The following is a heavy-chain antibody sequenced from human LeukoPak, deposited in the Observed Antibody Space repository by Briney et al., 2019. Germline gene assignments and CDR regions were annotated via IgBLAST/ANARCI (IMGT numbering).Heavy chain of an antibody. J-gene: IGHJ4*02. Sequence: SQTLSLTCTVSGGSISSYYWSWIRQPAGKGLEWIGRIYTSGSTNYNPSLKSRVTMSVDTSKNQFSLKLSSVTAADTAVYYCARERVDYDILTGYDYFDYWGQGTLVTVSS. CDR2: IYTSGST. CDR3: ARERVDYDILTGYDYFDY. D-gene: IGHD3-9*01. CDR1: GGSISSYY. V-gene: IGHV4-4*07.